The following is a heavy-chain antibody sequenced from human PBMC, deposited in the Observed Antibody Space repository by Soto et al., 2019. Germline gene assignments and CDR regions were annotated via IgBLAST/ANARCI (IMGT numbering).Heavy chain of an antibody. V-gene: IGHV1-18*01. CDR2: ISAYNGNT. CDR3: ARDKSRGDILTGYYYYYYYYGMDV. D-gene: IGHD3-9*01. Sequence: ASVKVSCKASGYTFTSYGISWVRQAPGQGLEWMGWISAYNGNTNYAQKLQGRVTMTTDTSTSTAYMELRSLRSDDTAVYYCARDKSRGDILTGYYYYYYYYGMDVWGQGTTVTVSS. J-gene: IGHJ6*02. CDR1: GYTFTSYG.